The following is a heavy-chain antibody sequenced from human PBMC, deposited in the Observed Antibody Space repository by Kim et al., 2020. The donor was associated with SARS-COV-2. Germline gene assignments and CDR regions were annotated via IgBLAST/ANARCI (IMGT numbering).Heavy chain of an antibody. D-gene: IGHD5-12*01. J-gene: IGHJ6*02. V-gene: IGHV3-66*02. CDR3: AREGRWLQLGYYYYGMDV. CDR1: GFTVSSNY. CDR2: IYSGGST. Sequence: GGSLRLSCEASGFTVSSNYMSWVRQAPGKGLEWVSVIYSGGSTYYADSVKGRFTISRDNSKNTLYLQMNSLRAEDTAVYYCAREGRWLQLGYYYYGMDVWGQGTTVTVSS.